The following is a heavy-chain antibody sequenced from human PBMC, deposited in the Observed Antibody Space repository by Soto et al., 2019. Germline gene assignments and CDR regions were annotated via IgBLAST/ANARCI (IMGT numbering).Heavy chain of an antibody. CDR1: GFTFSSYS. CDR2: ISSSSSYI. J-gene: IGHJ4*02. D-gene: IGHD3-3*01. CDR3: ARDSRGYDFWSGYYTDY. Sequence: EVQLVESGGGLVKPGGSLRLSCAASGFTFSSYSMNWVRQAPGKGLEWVSSISSSSSYIYYADSVKGRFTISRDNAKSSLYLQMNSLRAEDTAVYYCARDSRGYDFWSGYYTDYWGQGTLVTVSS. V-gene: IGHV3-21*01.